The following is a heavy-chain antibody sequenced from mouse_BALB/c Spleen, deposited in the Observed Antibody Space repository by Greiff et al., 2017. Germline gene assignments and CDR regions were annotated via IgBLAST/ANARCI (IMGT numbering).Heavy chain of an antibody. CDR3: ARGGATFPLAY. CDR1: GYSFTSYW. Sequence: VQGVESGPQLVRPGASVKISCKASGYSFTSYWMHWVKQRPGQGLEWIGMIDPSDSETRLNQKFKDKATLTVDKSSSTAYMQLSSPTSEDSAVYYCARGGATFPLAYWGQGTLVTVSA. V-gene: IGHV1S126*01. CDR2: IDPSDSET. J-gene: IGHJ3*01.